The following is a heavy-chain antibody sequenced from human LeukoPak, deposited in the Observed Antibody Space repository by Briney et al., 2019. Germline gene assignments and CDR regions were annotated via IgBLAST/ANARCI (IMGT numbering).Heavy chain of an antibody. CDR3: AMDPYHTN. V-gene: IGHV3-23*01. Sequence: GGSLRLSCAASGFTFSSYAMSWVRQAPGKGLEWVSGIGSIGDTTDYADSVKGRFTVSRDNSKNTLYLQMNCLKAEDTAMYFCAMDPYHTNWGQGTTVTVAS. J-gene: IGHJ6*02. CDR1: GFTFSSYA. CDR2: IGSIGDTT. D-gene: IGHD3-3*01.